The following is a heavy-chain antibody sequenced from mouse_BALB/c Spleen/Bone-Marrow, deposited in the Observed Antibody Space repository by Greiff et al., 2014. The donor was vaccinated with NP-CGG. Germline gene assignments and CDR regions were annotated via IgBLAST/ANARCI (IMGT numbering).Heavy chain of an antibody. CDR1: GYTFTSYW. D-gene: IGHD2-1*01. CDR2: IAPGSGST. CDR3: ARFPIYYGNYGAMDY. V-gene: IGHV1S41*01. J-gene: IGHJ4*01. Sequence: DLVKPGASVKLSCKASGYTFTSYWINWIKQRPGQGLEWIGRIAPGSGSTYYNETFKGKATLTVDTSSSTAYIQLSSLSSEDSAVHFCARFPIYYGNYGAMDYWGQGTSVTVSS.